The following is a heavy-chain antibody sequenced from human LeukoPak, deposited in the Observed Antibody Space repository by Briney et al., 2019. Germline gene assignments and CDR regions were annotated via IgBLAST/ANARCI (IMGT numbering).Heavy chain of an antibody. CDR1: GFTFSSYA. CDR3: AKRMGPSIAATDLDY. CDR2: ISYDGSNK. J-gene: IGHJ4*02. D-gene: IGHD6-13*01. Sequence: GGSLRLSCAASGFTFSSYAMHWVRQAPGKGLEWVAVISYDGSNKYYADSVKGRFTISRDNSKNTLYLQMNSLRAEDTAVYYCAKRMGPSIAATDLDYWGQGTLVTVSS. V-gene: IGHV3-30-3*02.